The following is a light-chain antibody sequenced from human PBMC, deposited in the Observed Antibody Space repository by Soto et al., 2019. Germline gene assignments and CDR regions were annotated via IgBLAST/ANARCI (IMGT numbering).Light chain of an antibody. Sequence: DIVLTQTPLSSPVTLGQPASISCRSSQSLVYSDGNTYLSWLQLRLGQPPRRLVYQFSNRFPGVPDRFSGSRAGTDVTLKISRVEAEDVEVYNCVQFSHFPRTFGQGTKVEIK. CDR2: QFS. V-gene: IGKV2-24*01. J-gene: IGKJ1*01. CDR1: QSLVYSDGNTY. CDR3: VQFSHFPRT.